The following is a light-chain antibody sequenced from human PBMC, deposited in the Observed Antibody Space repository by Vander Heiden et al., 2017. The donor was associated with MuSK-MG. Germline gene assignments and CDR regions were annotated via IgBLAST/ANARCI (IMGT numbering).Light chain of an antibody. J-gene: IGKJ1*01. V-gene: IGKV1-27*01. Sequence: DIQMTQSPSSLSASVGDRVTITCRASQGINNYLAWYQQKPGKVPNLLIFDASILESGVPTRFSGSGSGTDFTLTISSLQPEDFATYYCQKYDSAPWTSGQGTKVEIK. CDR3: QKYDSAPWT. CDR1: QGINNY. CDR2: DAS.